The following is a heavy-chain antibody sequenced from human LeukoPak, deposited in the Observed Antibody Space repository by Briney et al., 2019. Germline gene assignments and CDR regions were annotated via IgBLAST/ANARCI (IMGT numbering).Heavy chain of an antibody. CDR3: AKDHCTNGVCYTDY. D-gene: IGHD2-8*01. CDR2: IRYDGSNK. Sequence: PGGSLRLSCAASGFTFSSYGMHWVRQAPGKGLEWVAFIRYDGSNKYYADSMEGRFTISRDNSKNTLSLQMNSLRGEDTAIYYCAKDHCTNGVCYTDYWGQGTLVTVSS. V-gene: IGHV3-30*02. J-gene: IGHJ4*02. CDR1: GFTFSSYG.